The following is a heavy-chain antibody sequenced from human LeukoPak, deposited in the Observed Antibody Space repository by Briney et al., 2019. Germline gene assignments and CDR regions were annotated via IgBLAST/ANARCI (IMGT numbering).Heavy chain of an antibody. Sequence: SETLSLTCTVSGGSISSYYWSWIRQPPGKGLEWIGYIYYSGSTNYNPSLKSRVTISVDTSKNQFSLKLSSVTAADTAVYYCARGRYSYGEPDSHFDYWGQGTLVTVSS. CDR3: ARGRYSYGEPDSHFDY. D-gene: IGHD5-18*01. V-gene: IGHV4-59*01. CDR2: IYYSGST. J-gene: IGHJ4*02. CDR1: GGSISSYY.